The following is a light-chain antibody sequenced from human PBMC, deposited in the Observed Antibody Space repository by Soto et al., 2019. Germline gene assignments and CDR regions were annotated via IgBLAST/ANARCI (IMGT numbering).Light chain of an antibody. Sequence: QSVLTQPASVSGSPGQSVTISCTGTSSDVGNYNLVSWYQQHPGKAPTLIIYEVIKRPSGISNRFSGSKSGNTASLTISGLQTEDEADYFCCSYAGVTSMTFGGGTQLIVL. V-gene: IGLV2-23*02. J-gene: IGLJ2*01. CDR3: CSYAGVTSMT. CDR1: SSDVGNYNL. CDR2: EVI.